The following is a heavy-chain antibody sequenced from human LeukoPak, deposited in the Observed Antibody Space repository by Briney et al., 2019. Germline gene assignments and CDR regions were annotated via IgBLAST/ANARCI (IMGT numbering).Heavy chain of an antibody. J-gene: IGHJ4*02. Sequence: PSETLSLTCTVSGGSISSYYWSWIRQPPGKGLEWIGYIYFSGSTNYNPSLKSRVTISVDTSKNQFSLKLSSVTAADTAVYYCARVGKRYYYDSSGYFPLFDYWGQGTLVTVSS. CDR2: IYFSGST. V-gene: IGHV4-59*01. D-gene: IGHD3-22*01. CDR1: GGSISSYY. CDR3: ARVGKRYYYDSSGYFPLFDY.